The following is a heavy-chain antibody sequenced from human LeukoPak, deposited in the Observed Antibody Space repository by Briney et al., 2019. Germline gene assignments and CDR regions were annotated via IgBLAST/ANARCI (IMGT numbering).Heavy chain of an antibody. CDR1: GYTFTGYY. CDR2: INPNSGGT. D-gene: IGHD6-19*01. CDR3: ARDGIAVARNPHIDY. J-gene: IGHJ4*02. V-gene: IGHV1-2*02. Sequence: ASVKVSCKASGYTFTGYYMHWVRQAPGQGLEWMGWINPNSGGTNYAQKFQGRVTMTRDTSISTAYMELSRLRSDDTAVYYCARDGIAVARNPHIDYWGQGTLVTVSS.